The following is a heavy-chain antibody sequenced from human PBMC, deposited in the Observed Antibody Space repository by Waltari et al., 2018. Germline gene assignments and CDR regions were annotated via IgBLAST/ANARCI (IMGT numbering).Heavy chain of an antibody. J-gene: IGHJ3*02. D-gene: IGHD1-26*01. CDR3: TKTLFGGADDAFDI. CDR2: IWYDGSNK. Sequence: QAQLVESGGGVVQPGRSLRLSCAASGFRFIGNAMHWVRQAPGKGLALVAVIWYDGSNKYYADSVKVRFTISRDNSKNTLYLQMDSLRAEDTAKYYCTKTLFGGADDAFDIWGQGTLVTVSS. V-gene: IGHV3-30*18. CDR1: GFRFIGNA.